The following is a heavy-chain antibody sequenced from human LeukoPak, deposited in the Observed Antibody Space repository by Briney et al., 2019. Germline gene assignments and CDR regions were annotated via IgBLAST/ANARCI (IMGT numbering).Heavy chain of an antibody. V-gene: IGHV4-4*07. J-gene: IGHJ6*02. Sequence: SDTLSLTCTVSGGSISNYYWSWIRQPAGKGLEWIGRIHTCGSTNYNPSLKGRVTMSVDTSKNQFSLKLRSVTAADTAVYYCARDPYLSGSYGYGMDVWGQGTTVTVSS. D-gene: IGHD3-10*01. CDR2: IHTCGST. CDR3: ARDPYLSGSYGYGMDV. CDR1: GGSISNYY.